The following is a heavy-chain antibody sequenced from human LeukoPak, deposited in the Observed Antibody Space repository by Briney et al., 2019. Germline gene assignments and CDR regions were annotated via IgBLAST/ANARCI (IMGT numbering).Heavy chain of an antibody. J-gene: IGHJ1*01. Sequence: PSETLSLTCAVYGGSFSGFYWSWIRQPPGKGLEWIGEINHSGSTNYNPSLKSRVTISVDTSKNQFSLKLSSVTAADTAVYYCARPGTYYYGSGSQYFQHWGQGTLVTVSS. CDR1: GGSFSGFY. D-gene: IGHD3-10*01. CDR3: ARPGTYYYGSGSQYFQH. V-gene: IGHV4-34*01. CDR2: INHSGST.